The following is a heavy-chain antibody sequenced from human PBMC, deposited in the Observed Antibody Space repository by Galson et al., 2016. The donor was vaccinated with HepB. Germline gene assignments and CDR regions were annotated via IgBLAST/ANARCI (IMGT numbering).Heavy chain of an antibody. J-gene: IGHJ4*02. D-gene: IGHD3-9*01. CDR2: INWHDGST. CDR3: ARGGSLVLRYFDWLLTFPD. Sequence: SLRLSCAASGFIFDEYGMSWVRQAPGKGLEWVSGINWHDGSTSYADSVRGRFTISRDNAKNSLYLQMNSLRAEDTAVYYCARGGSLVLRYFDWLLTFPDWGQGTLVTVSS. CDR1: GFIFDEYG. V-gene: IGHV3-20*04.